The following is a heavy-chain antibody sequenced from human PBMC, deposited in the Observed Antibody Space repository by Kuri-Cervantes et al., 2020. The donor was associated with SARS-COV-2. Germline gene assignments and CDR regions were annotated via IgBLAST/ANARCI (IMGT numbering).Heavy chain of an antibody. CDR2: IYYSGTT. V-gene: IGHV4-59*08. Sequence: GSLRLSCTVSGASISDTFWSWFRQPPGKGLEWIGYIYYSGTTRYNPSLKSRVTISVDTSKNQFSLKLSSVTAADTAVYYCARHAVRYYFDYWGQGTLVTVSS. CDR3: ARHAVRYYFDY. J-gene: IGHJ4*02. CDR1: GASISDTF.